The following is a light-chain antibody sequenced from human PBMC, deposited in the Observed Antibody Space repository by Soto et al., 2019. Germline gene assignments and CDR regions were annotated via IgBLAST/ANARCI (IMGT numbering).Light chain of an antibody. CDR2: GNT. Sequence: QSVLTQPPSVSGAPGQRVTISCTGSSSNIGAGYDVHWYQQVPGTAPNLLIYGNTNRPSGVPDRFSGSRSGTSASLTITGLQAEDEADYHCQSYDTSLSGSGIFGGGTKLTVL. V-gene: IGLV1-40*01. CDR3: QSYDTSLSGSGI. J-gene: IGLJ2*01. CDR1: SSNIGAGYD.